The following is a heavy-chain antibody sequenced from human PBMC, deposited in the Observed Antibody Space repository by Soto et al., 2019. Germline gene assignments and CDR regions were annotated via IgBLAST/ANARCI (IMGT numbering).Heavy chain of an antibody. V-gene: IGHV4-31*03. CDR3: ARDRRYYFHFDP. J-gene: IGHJ5*02. CDR1: GGSLSSGGYY. Sequence: SETLSLTSTVSGGSLSSGGYYWRWINQHPGKGLEWIGYIYYSGSTYYNPSLKSRVTISVDTSKNQFSLKLSSVTAADTAVYYCARDRRYYFHFDPWGQGTLVTGS. D-gene: IGHD2-8*01. CDR2: IYYSGST.